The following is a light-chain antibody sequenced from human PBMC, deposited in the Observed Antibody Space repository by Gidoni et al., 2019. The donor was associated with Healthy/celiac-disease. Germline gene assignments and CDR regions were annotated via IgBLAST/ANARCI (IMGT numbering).Light chain of an antibody. CDR2: EVS. CDR3: SSYAGSNNVV. Sequence: QSALTQPPSASGSPGQSVTISCTGTSSDVGGYNYVSWYHQHPGKAPKLMIYEVSKRPSGVPDRFSGSKSGNAASLTVSVLQAEDEADYYCSSYAGSNNVVFGGGTKLTVL. CDR1: SSDVGGYNY. V-gene: IGLV2-8*01. J-gene: IGLJ2*01.